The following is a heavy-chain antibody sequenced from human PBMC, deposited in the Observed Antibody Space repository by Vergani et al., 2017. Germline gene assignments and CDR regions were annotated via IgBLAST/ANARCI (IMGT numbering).Heavy chain of an antibody. V-gene: IGHV3-30*03. CDR1: GFTFRSYW. Sequence: VQLVESGGGLVQPGGSLRLSCVASGFTFRSYWMSWVRQAPGKGLEWVALISNDGRHTYYADSVRGRFSISRDNSKNTLYLQMNSLRTEDTANYYCRGEMDVWGKGTTVTVSS. CDR2: ISNDGRHT. J-gene: IGHJ6*04. CDR3: RGEMDV.